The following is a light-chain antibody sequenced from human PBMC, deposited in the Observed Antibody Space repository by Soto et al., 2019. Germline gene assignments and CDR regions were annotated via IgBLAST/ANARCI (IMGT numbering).Light chain of an antibody. CDR1: SSNIGAGYD. Sequence: QSVLTQPPSVSGAPGQRVTISCTGSSSNIGAGYDVHWYQQLPGTAPKLLIYGNNNRPSVVPDGFSGSKSGTSDSLAITGLQAEDEADYYCQSYDSSLSGYVFGTGTKVTVL. J-gene: IGLJ1*01. V-gene: IGLV1-40*01. CDR2: GNN. CDR3: QSYDSSLSGYV.